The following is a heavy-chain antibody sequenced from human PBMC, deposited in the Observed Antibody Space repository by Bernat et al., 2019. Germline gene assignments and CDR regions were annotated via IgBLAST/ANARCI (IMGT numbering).Heavy chain of an antibody. D-gene: IGHD3-10*01. CDR1: GFTFSSFG. CDR3: ARDPLRGVLYFDY. Sequence: QVQVVESGGGVVQPGRSLRLSCAASGFTFSSFGMHWVRQAPGKGLEWVAVIWYDGTNQKYAVSVQGRFTISRDDSKNTLYLQMNSLRVEDTAVYYCARDPLRGVLYFDYWGQGTLVTVSS. V-gene: IGHV3-33*01. J-gene: IGHJ4*02. CDR2: IWYDGTNQ.